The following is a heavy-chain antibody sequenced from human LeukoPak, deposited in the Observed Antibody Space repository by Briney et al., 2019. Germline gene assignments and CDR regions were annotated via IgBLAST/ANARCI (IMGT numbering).Heavy chain of an antibody. CDR2: IYPGDSDT. D-gene: IGHD2-21*02. CDR1: GYSFTSYW. CDR3: ARHPGAYCGGDCYGHFDY. V-gene: IGHV5-51*01. Sequence: GESLKISCKGSGYSFTSYWIGWVRQMPGKGLEWMGIIYPGDSDTRYNPSFQGQVTISADKSISTAYLQWSSLKASDTAMYYCARHPGAYCGGDCYGHFDYWGQGTLVTVSS. J-gene: IGHJ4*02.